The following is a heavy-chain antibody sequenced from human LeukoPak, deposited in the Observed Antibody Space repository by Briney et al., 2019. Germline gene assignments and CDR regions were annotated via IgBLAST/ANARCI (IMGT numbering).Heavy chain of an antibody. Sequence: PSQTLSLTSGVSGKSMTSDGYSWNWIRQPPGKGLEWIGYIYNSVTTYYNPSLKSRVSMSVDRSKYQFSLYLSSVTAADTAVYYCARSWHYYDSSAYSHYFDYWGQGAQVTVSS. CDR1: GKSMTSDGYS. J-gene: IGHJ4*02. V-gene: IGHV4-30-2*01. D-gene: IGHD3-22*01. CDR3: ARSWHYYDSSAYSHYFDY. CDR2: IYNSVTT.